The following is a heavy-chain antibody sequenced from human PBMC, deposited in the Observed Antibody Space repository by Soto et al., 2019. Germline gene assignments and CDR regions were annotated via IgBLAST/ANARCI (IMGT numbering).Heavy chain of an antibody. Sequence: SETLSLTCTVSGGSISSYYWSWIRQPPGKGLEWIGYIYYRGSTNYNPSLKSRVTISVDTSKNQFPLKLSSVTAADTAVYYCARYSLGAMGQRGFDPWGQGTLVTVSS. J-gene: IGHJ5*02. CDR3: ARYSLGAMGQRGFDP. D-gene: IGHD1-26*01. V-gene: IGHV4-59*01. CDR2: IYYRGST. CDR1: GGSISSYY.